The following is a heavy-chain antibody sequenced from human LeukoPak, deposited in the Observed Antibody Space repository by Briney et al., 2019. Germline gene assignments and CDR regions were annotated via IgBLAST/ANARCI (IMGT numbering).Heavy chain of an antibody. D-gene: IGHD4-11*01. Sequence: PGGSLRLSCVVSGVTVKSYYMNWVRQAPGKGLEWVSGIGAGGTFTYYADFVKGRFTISRDNSRNTLYLQMNSLRADDTAVYYCAKDLDYTIYGYYFDYWGQGTLVTVSS. J-gene: IGHJ4*02. CDR2: IGAGGTFT. CDR1: GVTVKSYY. V-gene: IGHV3-23*01. CDR3: AKDLDYTIYGYYFDY.